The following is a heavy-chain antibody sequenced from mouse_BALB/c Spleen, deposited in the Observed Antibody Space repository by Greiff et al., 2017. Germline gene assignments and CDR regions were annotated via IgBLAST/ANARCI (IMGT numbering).Heavy chain of an antibody. CDR1: GFTFSDFY. CDR2: SRNKANDYTT. CDR3: ARGPLIYYYGSSYVDYAMDY. V-gene: IGHV7-1*02. J-gene: IGHJ4*01. Sequence: EVKVVESGGGLVQPGGSLRLSCATSGFTFSDFYMEWVRQPPGKRLEWIAASRNKANDYTTEYSASVKGRFIVSRDTSQSILYLQMNALRAEDTAIYYCARGPLIYYYGSSYVDYAMDYWGQGTSVTVSS. D-gene: IGHD1-1*01.